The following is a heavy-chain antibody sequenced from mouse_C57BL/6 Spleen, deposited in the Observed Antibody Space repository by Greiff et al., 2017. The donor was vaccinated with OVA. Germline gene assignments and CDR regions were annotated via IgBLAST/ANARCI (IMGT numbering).Heavy chain of an antibody. CDR2: IHPNSGST. Sequence: QVQLQQPGAELVKPGASVKLSCKASGYTFTSYWMHWVKQRPGQGLEWIGMIHPNSGSTNYNEKFKSKATLTVDKSSSTAYMQLSSLTSEDSAVYYCARSGDSYWYFDVWGTGTTVTVSS. D-gene: IGHD3-1*01. CDR3: ARSGDSYWYFDV. V-gene: IGHV1-64*01. J-gene: IGHJ1*03. CDR1: GYTFTSYW.